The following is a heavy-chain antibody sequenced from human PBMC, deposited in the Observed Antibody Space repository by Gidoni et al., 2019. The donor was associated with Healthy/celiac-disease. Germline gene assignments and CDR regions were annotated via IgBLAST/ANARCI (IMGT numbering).Heavy chain of an antibody. V-gene: IGHV3-23*04. CDR1: GFTFSSYA. J-gene: IGHJ4*02. CDR3: AKLKTYGPTVVNFLFDY. CDR2: ISGSGGST. D-gene: IGHD4-17*01. Sequence: EVQLVESGGGLVQPGGSLRLSCAASGFTFSSYAMSWVRQAPGKGLEWVSAISGSGGSTYYADSVKGRFTISRDNSKNTLYLQMNSLRADDTAVYYCAKLKTYGPTVVNFLFDYWGQGTLVTVSS.